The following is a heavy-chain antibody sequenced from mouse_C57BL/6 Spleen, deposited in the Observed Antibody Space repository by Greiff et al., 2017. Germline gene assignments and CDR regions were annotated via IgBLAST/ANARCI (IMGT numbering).Heavy chain of an antibody. J-gene: IGHJ2*01. CDR1: GYAFSSSW. V-gene: IGHV1-82*01. CDR2: IYPGDGDT. CDR3: ARWRTVSFFDY. Sequence: VQLQQSGPELVKPGASVKISCKASGYAFSSSWMNWVKQRPGKGLEWIGRIYPGDGDTNYNGKFKGKATLTADKSSSTAYMQLSSLTSEDSAVYFCARWRTVSFFDYWGQGTTRTVSS.